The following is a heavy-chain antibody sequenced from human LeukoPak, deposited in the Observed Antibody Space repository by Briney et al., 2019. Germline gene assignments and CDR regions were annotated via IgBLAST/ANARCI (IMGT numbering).Heavy chain of an antibody. CDR1: GFPFSSYS. J-gene: IGHJ4*02. CDR3: ARVKQLWFSFDY. Sequence: PGGSLSLSCAASGFPFSSYSIKWVRQAPGKGLGGVSAISGSGGSTYYADSVKGRFTISRDNAKNSLYLQMNSLRAEDTAVYYCARVKQLWFSFDYWGQGTLVTVSS. D-gene: IGHD5-18*01. CDR2: ISGSGGST. V-gene: IGHV3-21*04.